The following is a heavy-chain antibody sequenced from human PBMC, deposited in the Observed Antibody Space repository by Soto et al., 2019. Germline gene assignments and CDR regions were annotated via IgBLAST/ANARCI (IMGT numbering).Heavy chain of an antibody. CDR3: ARGKPSVATKYYGMDV. CDR1: GGTFSSYA. V-gene: IGHV1-69*01. D-gene: IGHD5-12*01. CDR2: IIPIFGRA. J-gene: IGHJ6*02. Sequence: QVQLVQSGAEVKKPGSSVKVSCKASGGTFSSYAISWVRQAPGQGLEWMGGIIPIFGRANYAQKFQGRVTITADESTSTAYMELSSLRSADTAVYYCARGKPSVATKYYGMDVWGHGTTVTVSS.